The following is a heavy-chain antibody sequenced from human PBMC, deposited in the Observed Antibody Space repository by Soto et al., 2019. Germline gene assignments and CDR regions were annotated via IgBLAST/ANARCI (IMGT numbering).Heavy chain of an antibody. D-gene: IGHD3-9*01. J-gene: IGHJ4*02. CDR2: IYYSGST. CDR1: GGSFSGYY. CDR3: ASIRYFDWFHAPYFDY. Sequence: PSETLSLTCAVYGGSFSGYYWSWIRQPPGKGLEWIGYIYYSGSTNYNPSFKSRVTISVDTSKNQFSLKLSSVTAADTAVYYCASIRYFDWFHAPYFDYWGQGTLVTVS. V-gene: IGHV4-59*01.